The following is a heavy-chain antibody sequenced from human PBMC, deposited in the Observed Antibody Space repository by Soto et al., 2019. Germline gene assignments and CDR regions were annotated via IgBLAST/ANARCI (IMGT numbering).Heavy chain of an antibody. Sequence: QVQLVESGGGVVQPGRSLRLSCAASGFTFSHYAMHWVRQAPGKELEWVALMSYDGSNEYYADSVKGRFTISRDNSKNTLYLQMNSLRAEDTAVDYCAKDGSHNFDYGGQGTLVTVSS. J-gene: IGHJ4*02. D-gene: IGHD1-26*01. CDR2: MSYDGSNE. V-gene: IGHV3-30*18. CDR3: AKDGSHNFDY. CDR1: GFTFSHYA.